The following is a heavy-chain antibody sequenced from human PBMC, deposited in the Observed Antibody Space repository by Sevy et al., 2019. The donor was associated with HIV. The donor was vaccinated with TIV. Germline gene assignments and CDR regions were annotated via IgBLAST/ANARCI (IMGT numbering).Heavy chain of an antibody. J-gene: IGHJ4*02. CDR3: AKVGTMVQGAAPFDY. Sequence: GGSLRLSCAASGFTFSSYAMSWVRQAPGKGLEWVSAIIDSGDSTYYADSVKGRFTISRDNSKNTLYLQRNSLRAEDTAVYYCAKVGTMVQGAAPFDYWGQGTLVTVSS. CDR2: IIDSGDST. D-gene: IGHD3-10*01. V-gene: IGHV3-23*01. CDR1: GFTFSSYA.